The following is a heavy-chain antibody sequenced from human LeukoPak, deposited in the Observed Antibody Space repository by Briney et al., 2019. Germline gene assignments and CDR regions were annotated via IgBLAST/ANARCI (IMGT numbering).Heavy chain of an antibody. J-gene: IGHJ6*04. CDR2: ISAYNGNT. CDR3: AREWGMVRGVITTPYYYYGMDV. D-gene: IGHD3-10*01. Sequence: SVKVSCKASGYTFTSYGINWVRQAPGQGREWMGWISAYNGNTNYAQKLQGRVTMTTDTSTSTAYMELRSLRSDDTAVYYCAREWGMVRGVITTPYYYYGMDVWGKGTTVTVSS. CDR1: GYTFTSYG. V-gene: IGHV1-18*04.